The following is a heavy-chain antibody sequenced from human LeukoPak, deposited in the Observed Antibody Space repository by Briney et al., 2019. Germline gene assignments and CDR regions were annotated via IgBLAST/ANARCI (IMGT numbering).Heavy chain of an antibody. CDR1: GFTFSGYS. Sequence: GGSLRLSCAASGFTFSGYSMNWVRQAPGKGLEWVSSISSSSSYIYYADSVKGRFTISRDNAKNSLYLQMNSLRAEDTAVYYCARDNSDYGDWRFDPWGQGTLVTVSS. V-gene: IGHV3-21*01. J-gene: IGHJ5*02. CDR3: ARDNSDYGDWRFDP. CDR2: ISSSSSYI. D-gene: IGHD4-17*01.